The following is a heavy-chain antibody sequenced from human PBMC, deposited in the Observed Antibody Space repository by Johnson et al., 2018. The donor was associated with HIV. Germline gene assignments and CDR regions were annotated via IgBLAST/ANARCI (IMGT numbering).Heavy chain of an antibody. Sequence: HVQLVESGGGVVQPGGSLRLSCAASGFTFSSYGMHWVRQAPGKGLEWVAFIRYDGSNKYYADSVKGRFTISRDNSKNTLYLQMNSLRAEDTAVYYCGGSYYYDSSGYYARNAFDIWGQGTMVTVSS. CDR2: IRYDGSNK. J-gene: IGHJ3*02. D-gene: IGHD3-22*01. V-gene: IGHV3-30*02. CDR1: GFTFSSYG. CDR3: GGSYYYDSSGYYARNAFDI.